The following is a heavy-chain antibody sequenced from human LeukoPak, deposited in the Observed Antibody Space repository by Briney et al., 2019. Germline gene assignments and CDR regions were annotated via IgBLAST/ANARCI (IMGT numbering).Heavy chain of an antibody. V-gene: IGHV1-69*13. J-gene: IGHJ4*02. D-gene: IGHD3-3*01. Sequence: ASVKVSCKASGGTFSNYAISWVRQAPGQGLEWMGGIIPMFGIANYAQKFQGRLTIIADDSTSTAYMELSSLKSEDTAVYYCARRFGDFWSGFDYWGQGTLVAVSS. CDR2: IIPMFGIA. CDR3: ARRFGDFWSGFDY. CDR1: GGTFSNYA.